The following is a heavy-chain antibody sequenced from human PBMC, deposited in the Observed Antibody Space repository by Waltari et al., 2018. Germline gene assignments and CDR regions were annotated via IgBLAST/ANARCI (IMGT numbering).Heavy chain of an antibody. CDR3: ARGRYTAFDY. Sequence: QVHLQQSGPRLVKPSQTLSLPFAAPGDSSPNTNVACNWIRQSPSRGLEWLGRAYYRSKWSNDYAVSVKSRIAINPDTSKNEFSLQLNSVTPEDTAVYYCARGRYTAFDYWGQGILVTVSS. V-gene: IGHV6-1*01. J-gene: IGHJ4*02. CDR1: GDSSPNTNVA. CDR2: AYYRSKWSN. D-gene: IGHD1-20*01.